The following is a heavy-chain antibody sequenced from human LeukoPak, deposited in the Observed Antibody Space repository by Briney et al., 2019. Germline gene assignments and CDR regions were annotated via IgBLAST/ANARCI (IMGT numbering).Heavy chain of an antibody. CDR3: ARDRIAVAGYNWFDP. CDR1: GGSISSYY. Sequence: SETLSLTCTVSGGSISSYYWSWIRQPPGKGLEWIGYIYYSGSTNHNPSLKSRVTISVDTSKNQFSLKLSSVTAADTAVYYCARDRIAVAGYNWFDPWGQGTLVTVSS. CDR2: IYYSGST. J-gene: IGHJ5*02. V-gene: IGHV4-59*01. D-gene: IGHD6-19*01.